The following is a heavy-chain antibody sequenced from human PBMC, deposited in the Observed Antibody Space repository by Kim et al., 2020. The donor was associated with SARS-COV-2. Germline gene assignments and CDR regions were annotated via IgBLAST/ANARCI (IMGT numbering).Heavy chain of an antibody. CDR1: GFTFSSYW. V-gene: IGHV3-7*03. CDR3: ARDGYYGPYGMDV. J-gene: IGHJ6*02. CDR2: IKQDGSEK. Sequence: GGSLRLSCAASGFTFSSYWMSWVRQAPGKGLEWVANIKQDGSEKYYVDSVKGRFTISRDNAKNSLYLQMNSLRAEDTAVYYCARDGYYGPYGMDVWGQGTTVTVSS. D-gene: IGHD3-10*01.